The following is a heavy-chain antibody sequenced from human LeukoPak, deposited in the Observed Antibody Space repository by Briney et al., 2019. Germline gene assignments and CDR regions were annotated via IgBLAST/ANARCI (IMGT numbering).Heavy chain of an antibody. V-gene: IGHV4-59*08. CDR2: IYYSGST. D-gene: IGHD3-3*01. J-gene: IGHJ5*02. CDR3: ASTYYDFWSGYPYGFDP. CDR1: GGSISSYY. Sequence: SETLSLTCTVSGGSISSYYWSWIRQPPGKGLEWIGYIYYSGSTNYNPSLKSRVTISVDTSKNQFSLKLSSVTAADTAAYYCASTYYDFWSGYPYGFDPWGQGTLVTVSS.